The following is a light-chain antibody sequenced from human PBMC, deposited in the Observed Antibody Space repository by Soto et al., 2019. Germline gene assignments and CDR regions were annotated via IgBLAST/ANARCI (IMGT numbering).Light chain of an antibody. CDR1: SSNIGAGYD. V-gene: IGLV1-40*01. CDR3: QSYDSSLSGSV. J-gene: IGLJ1*01. Sequence: QSVLTQPPSVSGAPGQRVTISCTGSSSNIGAGYDVHWYQQLPGTAPKLLIYGNSNRPSGVPDRFSGSKSGTSASLAITGLQAEDEAYYYCQSYDSSLSGSVCGTGTKVTGL. CDR2: GNS.